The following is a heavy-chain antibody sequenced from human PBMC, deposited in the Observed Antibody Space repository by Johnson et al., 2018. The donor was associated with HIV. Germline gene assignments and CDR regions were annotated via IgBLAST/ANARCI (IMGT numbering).Heavy chain of an antibody. J-gene: IGHJ3*02. Sequence: QVQLVESGGGVVQPGRSLRLSCAASGFTFSSYAMHWVRQAPGKGLEWVAVISYDGSNKYYADSVKGRFTISRDNSKNTLYLQMNSLKTEDTAVYHCTTTRILWFGELSNAFDIWGQGTMVTVSS. CDR3: TTTRILWFGELSNAFDI. CDR1: GFTFSSYA. CDR2: ISYDGSNK. V-gene: IGHV3-30-3*01. D-gene: IGHD3-10*01.